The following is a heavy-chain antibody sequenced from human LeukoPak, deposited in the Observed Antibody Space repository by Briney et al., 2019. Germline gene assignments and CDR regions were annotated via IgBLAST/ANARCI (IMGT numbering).Heavy chain of an antibody. Sequence: GGSLRLSCAASGFTVSSKYMSWVRQAPGKGLEWVSVIYSGGSTYYADSVKGRFTISRNNSKNTVYLQMNSLRAEDTAVYYCARESSGWLQLFDYWGQGTLVTVSS. V-gene: IGHV3-66*01. CDR3: ARESSGWLQLFDY. CDR1: GFTVSSKY. J-gene: IGHJ4*02. CDR2: IYSGGST. D-gene: IGHD5-24*01.